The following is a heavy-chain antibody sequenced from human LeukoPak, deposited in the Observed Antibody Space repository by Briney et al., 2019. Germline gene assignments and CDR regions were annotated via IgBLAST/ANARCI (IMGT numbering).Heavy chain of an antibody. V-gene: IGHV3-48*01. CDR1: AFTFSSYS. CDR3: ARTMGAY. J-gene: IGHJ4*02. D-gene: IGHD3-16*01. CDR2: ISSSSSTI. Sequence: GGSLRLSCAASAFTFSSYSMNWVRQAPGKGLEWVSYISSSSSTIYYADSVKGRFTISRDNAKKSLYMQMNSLRAEDTAVYYCARTMGAYWGQGTLVTVSS.